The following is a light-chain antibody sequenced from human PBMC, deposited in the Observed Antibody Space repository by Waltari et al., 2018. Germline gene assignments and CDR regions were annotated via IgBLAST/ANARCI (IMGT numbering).Light chain of an antibody. CDR1: LSILHSSENKNQ. J-gene: IGKJ3*01. CDR3: QQYYSTPVP. V-gene: IGKV4-1*01. CDR2: GAS. Sequence: DIVMTQSPDSLSVSLGERATINCKSSLSILHSSENKNQLGWYQQKSGQSPKLLIYGASTRESGVPDRFSGSGYETEFTLAISSLQTEDVAGYYCQQYYSTPVPFGPGTKVDIK.